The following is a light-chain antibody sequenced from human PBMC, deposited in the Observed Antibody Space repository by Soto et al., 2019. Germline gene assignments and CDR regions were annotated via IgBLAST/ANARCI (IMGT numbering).Light chain of an antibody. CDR3: SSYTSSSTLYV. Sequence: QSVLTQPASVSGSPGQSITISCTGTSSDVGGYNYVSWYQQHPGKAPKLMIYDVSNRPSGVSNRFSGSKSGNTASLTISGPQAEDEADCYCSSYTSSSTLYVFGTGTKVTVL. J-gene: IGLJ1*01. CDR2: DVS. CDR1: SSDVGGYNY. V-gene: IGLV2-14*01.